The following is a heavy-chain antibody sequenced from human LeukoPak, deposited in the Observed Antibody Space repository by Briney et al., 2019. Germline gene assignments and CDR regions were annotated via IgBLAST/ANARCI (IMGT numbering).Heavy chain of an antibody. V-gene: IGHV1-69*13. CDR2: IIPIFGTA. D-gene: IGHD2-2*01. Sequence: ASVNVSCKASGGTFSSYAISWVRQATGQGLERMGGIIPIFGTANYAQKFQGRVTITADESTSTAYMELSSLRSEDTAVYYCARDLVGVVVPAARGYYMDVWGKGTTVTVSS. CDR1: GGTFSSYA. CDR3: ARDLVGVVVPAARGYYMDV. J-gene: IGHJ6*03.